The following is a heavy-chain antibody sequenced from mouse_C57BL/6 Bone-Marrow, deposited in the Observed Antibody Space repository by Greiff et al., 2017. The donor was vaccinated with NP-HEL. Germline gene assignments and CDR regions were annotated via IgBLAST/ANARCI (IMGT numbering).Heavy chain of an antibody. D-gene: IGHD2-4*01. CDR1: GFTFSDYG. CDR2: ISSGSSTI. Sequence: EVKVVESGGGLVKPGGSLKLSCAASGFTFSDYGMHWVRQAPEKGLEWVAYISSGSSTIYYADTVKGRFTISRDNAKNTLFLQMTSLRSEDTAMYYCARWDYLAWFAYWGQGTLVTVSA. CDR3: ARWDYLAWFAY. V-gene: IGHV5-17*01. J-gene: IGHJ3*01.